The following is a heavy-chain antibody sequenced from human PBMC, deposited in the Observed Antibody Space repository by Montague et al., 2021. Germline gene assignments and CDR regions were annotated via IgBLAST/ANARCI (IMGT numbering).Heavy chain of an antibody. Sequence: SETLSLTCTVSGGSISSYHWCWIRQPPGKGLEWIGYIYYSGSTNYNPSLKSRVTISLDTSKNQFSLKLNSVTAADTAVYYCAGGSYGSDAFDIWGQGTMVTVSS. J-gene: IGHJ3*02. CDR1: GGSISSYH. D-gene: IGHD5-18*01. CDR2: IYYSGST. CDR3: AGGSYGSDAFDI. V-gene: IGHV4-59*01.